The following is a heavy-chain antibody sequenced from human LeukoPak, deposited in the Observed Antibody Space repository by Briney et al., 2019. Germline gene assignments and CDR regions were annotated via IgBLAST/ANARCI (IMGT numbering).Heavy chain of an antibody. V-gene: IGHV5-10-1*01. CDR1: GYSFTSYW. J-gene: IGHJ5*02. Sequence: GESLRISCKGSGYSFTSYWISWVRQMPGKGLEWMGTIDPSDSYTNYSPSFQGHVTISADKSISTAYLQWSSLKASGTAMYYCARGGKSAYGWFDPWGQGALVTVSS. CDR3: ARGGKSAYGWFDP. D-gene: IGHD5-12*01. CDR2: IDPSDSYT.